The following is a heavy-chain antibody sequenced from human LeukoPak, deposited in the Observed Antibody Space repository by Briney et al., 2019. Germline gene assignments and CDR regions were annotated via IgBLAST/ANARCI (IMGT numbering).Heavy chain of an antibody. CDR2: INHSGST. V-gene: IGHV4-34*01. D-gene: IGHD3-10*01. J-gene: IGHJ4*02. CDR1: GVAFSGYY. Sequence: PSETPSLTCAVYGVAFSGYYWSWIRQPPRKGLEWIGEINHSGSTNYNPSLKSRVTISVDTSKNQFSLKLSSVTAADTAVYYCARGPHGSGSSRPFDYWGQGTLVTVSS. CDR3: ARGPHGSGSSRPFDY.